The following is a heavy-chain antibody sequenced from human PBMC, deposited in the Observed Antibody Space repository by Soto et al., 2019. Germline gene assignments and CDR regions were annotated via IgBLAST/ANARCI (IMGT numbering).Heavy chain of an antibody. V-gene: IGHV4-4*07. CDR1: GVSISSYY. CDR3: VRVIKFRGIDV. Sequence: QVQLQESGPGLVKPSATLSLTCSVSGVSISSYYWAWLRQPAGQGLEWVGPMSTSGTLNYNPSLKSRVTVSIDTFKNEFSLNLRSVIAADPAVYFSVRVIKFRGIDVW. J-gene: IGHJ6*01. CDR2: MSTSGTL.